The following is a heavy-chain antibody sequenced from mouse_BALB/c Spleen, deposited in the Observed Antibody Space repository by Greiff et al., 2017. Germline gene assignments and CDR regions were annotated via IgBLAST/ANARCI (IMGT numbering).Heavy chain of an antibody. Sequence: VKLVESGAGLVAPSQSLYISCTASGFSLTGYGVNWVRQPPGKGLEWLGLICGDGSTVYNSALKSRLSISKDNSKIQVFLKMNSLQTDDTARYYCASCDFDYWGQGTTLTVSS. J-gene: IGHJ2*01. V-gene: IGHV2-6-7*01. CDR3: ASCDFDY. CDR2: ICGDGST. CDR1: GFSLTGYG.